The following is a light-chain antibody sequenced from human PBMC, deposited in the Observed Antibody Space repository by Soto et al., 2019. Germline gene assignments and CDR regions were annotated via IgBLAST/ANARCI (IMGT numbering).Light chain of an antibody. CDR2: GAS. CDR3: QQYGSSPPKT. V-gene: IGKV3-20*01. CDR1: QSVSSSY. Sequence: EIVLTQSPGTLSLSPGERATLSCRASQSVSSSYLAWYQQKPGQAPRLLIYGASSRATGIPDRFSGSGSGTDFTLTISRLEPEDFAVYYGQQYGSSPPKTFGQGTKLESK. J-gene: IGKJ2*01.